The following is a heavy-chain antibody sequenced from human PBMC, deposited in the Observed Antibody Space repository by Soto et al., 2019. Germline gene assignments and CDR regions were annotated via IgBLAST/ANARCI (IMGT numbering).Heavy chain of an antibody. CDR3: AKGRLRYFDGSTSPDY. D-gene: IGHD3-9*01. V-gene: IGHV3-30*18. CDR2: ISYDGSNK. Sequence: PWGSLRLSCAASGFTFSSYGMHWVRQAPGKGLEWVAVISYDGSNKYYADSVKGRFTISRDNSKNTLYLQMNSLRAEDTAVYYCAKGRLRYFDGSTSPDYWGQGTLVTVSS. J-gene: IGHJ4*02. CDR1: GFTFSSYG.